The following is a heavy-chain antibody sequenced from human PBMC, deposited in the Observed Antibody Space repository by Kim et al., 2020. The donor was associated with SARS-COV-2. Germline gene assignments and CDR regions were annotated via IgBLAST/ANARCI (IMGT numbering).Heavy chain of an antibody. J-gene: IGHJ6*02. Sequence: GGSLRLSCAASGFTFSSYAMSWVRQAPGKGLEWVSAISGSGGSTYYADSVKGRFTISRDNSKNTLYLQMNSLRAEDMAVYYCAKASGGRWFGELSPHYYYYGMDVWGQGTTVTVSS. D-gene: IGHD3-10*01. CDR2: ISGSGGST. CDR1: GFTFSSYA. V-gene: IGHV3-23*01. CDR3: AKASGGRWFGELSPHYYYYGMDV.